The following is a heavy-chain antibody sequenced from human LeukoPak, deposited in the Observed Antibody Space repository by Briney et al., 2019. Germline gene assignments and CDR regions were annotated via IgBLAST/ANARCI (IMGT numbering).Heavy chain of an antibody. J-gene: IGHJ4*02. Sequence: SETVSLTCAVYGGSFSGYYWSWIRQPPGKGLEWIGEINHSGSTNYNPSLKSRVTISVDTSKNQFSLKLSSVTAADTAVYYCARGHGDYWGQGTLVTVSS. V-gene: IGHV4-34*01. CDR1: GGSFSGYY. CDR2: INHSGST. CDR3: ARGHGDY.